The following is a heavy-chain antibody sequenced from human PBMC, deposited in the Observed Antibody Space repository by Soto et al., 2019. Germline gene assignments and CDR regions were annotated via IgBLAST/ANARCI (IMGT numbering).Heavy chain of an antibody. D-gene: IGHD5-18*01. CDR2: INPNSADT. V-gene: IGHV1-2*04. J-gene: IGHJ4*02. CDR1: GYTVTCYY. CDR3: ARGPRKQLWLGYFDY. Sequence: QVQLVQSGAEVKKPGASVKVACKAAGYTVTCYYIHWVRQVPGQGVEWIGWINPNSADTTPAQKFQGWVTVTTDTSISTAYMELRLRSDDTSVYYCARGPRKQLWLGYFDYWGQGTLGTVSS.